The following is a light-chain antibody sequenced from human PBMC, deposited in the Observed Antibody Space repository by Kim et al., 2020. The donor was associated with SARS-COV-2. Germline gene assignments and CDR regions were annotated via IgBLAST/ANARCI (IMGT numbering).Light chain of an antibody. Sequence: GQSVTISCTGTSSDVGGYNYVSWYQQHPGKAPKLIIYEVSERPSGVPDRFSGSKSGNTASLTVSGLLPEDEADYYCSSYAGSNIVVFGGVTQLTVL. J-gene: IGLJ2*01. CDR1: SSDVGGYNY. CDR3: SSYAGSNIVV. V-gene: IGLV2-8*01. CDR2: EVS.